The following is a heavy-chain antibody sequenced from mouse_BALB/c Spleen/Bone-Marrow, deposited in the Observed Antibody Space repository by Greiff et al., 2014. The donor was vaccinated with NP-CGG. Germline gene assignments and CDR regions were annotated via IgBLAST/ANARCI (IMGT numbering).Heavy chain of an antibody. J-gene: IGHJ2*01. V-gene: IGHV1-18*01. CDR3: ARTAYFYGRGYFDY. Sequence: SGPELVMPGASMKISCKASGYSFTGYTMNWVKQSHGKNLEWIGLINPNSGGTSYNQKFEGKATLNVDKSSSTAYMELLSLTSEDSAVYYCARTAYFYGRGYFDYWGQGTTLTVSS. CDR1: GYSFTGYT. CDR2: INPNSGGT. D-gene: IGHD1-1*01.